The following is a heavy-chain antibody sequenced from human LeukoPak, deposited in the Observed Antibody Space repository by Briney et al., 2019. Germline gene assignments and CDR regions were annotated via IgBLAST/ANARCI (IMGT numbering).Heavy chain of an antibody. CDR1: GYTFTSYG. CDR2: ISAYNGNT. D-gene: IGHD3-9*01. J-gene: IGHJ4*02. CDR3: ARDLLQYFDWLTMAGY. V-gene: IGHV1-18*01. Sequence: ASVKVSCKASGYTFTSYGISWVRQAPGQGLEWMGWISAYNGNTKYAQRLQGRVTMTTDTSTTTAYVELRSLRSDDTAVYYCARDLLQYFDWLTMAGYWGQGTLVTVSS.